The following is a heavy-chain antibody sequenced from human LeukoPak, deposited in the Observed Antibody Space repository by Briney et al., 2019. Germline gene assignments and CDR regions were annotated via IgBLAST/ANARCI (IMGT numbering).Heavy chain of an antibody. Sequence: SETLSLTCTVSGGSISSYYWSWLRQPPGKGLEWIGYIYYSGSTNYNPSLKSRVTISVDTSKNQFSLKLSSVTAADTAVYYCARSGVFGVVIGFDPWGQGTLVTVSS. CDR2: IYYSGST. CDR1: GGSISSYY. J-gene: IGHJ5*02. CDR3: ARSGVFGVVIGFDP. V-gene: IGHV4-59*01. D-gene: IGHD3-3*01.